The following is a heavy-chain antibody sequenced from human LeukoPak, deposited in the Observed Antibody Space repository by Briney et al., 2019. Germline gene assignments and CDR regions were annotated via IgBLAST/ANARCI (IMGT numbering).Heavy chain of an antibody. CDR3: ARGNFWYSDY. V-gene: IGHV3-48*01. Sequence: GGSLRLSCAPYVFLLSINNVKWVRQPPGKGLEWISYISSDTSVIYYADSVKGRFTISRDNAKHSLFLQMTSLSAEDTAVCYGARGNFWYSDYWGQGTLVTVSS. CDR2: ISSDTSVI. CDR1: VFLLSINN. D-gene: IGHD6-13*01. J-gene: IGHJ4*02.